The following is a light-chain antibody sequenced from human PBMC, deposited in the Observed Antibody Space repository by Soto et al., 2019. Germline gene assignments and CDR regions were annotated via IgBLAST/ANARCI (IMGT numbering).Light chain of an antibody. J-gene: IGKJ5*01. CDR2: AAS. CDR3: QHSYSALIT. Sequence: HLTQSPSSLSASVGYRFTITCRASQGISSYLAWYQQKPGKAPKLLIYAASTLQSGVPSRFSGSGSGTDCTLTISSLQPEDFEPYYCQHSYSALITFGQGTRLEIK. V-gene: IGKV1-9*01. CDR1: QGISSY.